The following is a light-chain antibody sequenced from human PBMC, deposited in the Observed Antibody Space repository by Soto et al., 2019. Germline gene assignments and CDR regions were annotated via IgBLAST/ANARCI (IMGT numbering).Light chain of an antibody. Sequence: DVVLTQSPLSLPVTLGQPASISCRSSQSLVHSNGVTFLSWFQQRPAQSPRRLIYLVSNRDSGVPDRFSGSGSGTDFTLKISRVEAEDVGLYYCMQGTHGPYTYGQGTKVDIK. CDR3: MQGTHGPYT. CDR1: QSLVHSNGVTF. V-gene: IGKV2-30*02. CDR2: LVS. J-gene: IGKJ1*01.